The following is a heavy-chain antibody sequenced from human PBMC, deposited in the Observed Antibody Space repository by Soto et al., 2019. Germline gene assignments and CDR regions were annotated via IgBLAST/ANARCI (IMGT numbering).Heavy chain of an antibody. CDR2: IYYSGST. CDR1: GGSVSSGSYY. V-gene: IGHV4-61*01. J-gene: IGHJ5*02. CDR3: ARDHYYDSSGFLNWFDP. D-gene: IGHD3-22*01. Sequence: PSETLSLTCTVSGGSVSSGSYYWSWIRQPPGEGLEWIGYIYYSGSTNYNPSLKSRVTISVDTSKNQFSLKLSSVTAADTAVYYCARDHYYDSSGFLNWFDPWGQGTLVTVSS.